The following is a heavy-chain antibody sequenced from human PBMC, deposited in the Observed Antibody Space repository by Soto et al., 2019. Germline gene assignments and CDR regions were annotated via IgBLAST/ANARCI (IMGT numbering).Heavy chain of an antibody. D-gene: IGHD1-7*01. Sequence: EVQLLESGGGLVQPGGSLRLSCESSGFTFAGYAINWVRQAPGKGLEWVSAMSGSGAKTFYADSVKGRFTISRDNSKNTVYLQMNSLRGDDTAIYFCAKDRGSVNYGVLKDFEYLGQGTLVTVSS. V-gene: IGHV3-23*01. CDR1: GFTFAGYA. CDR2: MSGSGAKT. CDR3: AKDRGSVNYGVLKDFEY. J-gene: IGHJ4*02.